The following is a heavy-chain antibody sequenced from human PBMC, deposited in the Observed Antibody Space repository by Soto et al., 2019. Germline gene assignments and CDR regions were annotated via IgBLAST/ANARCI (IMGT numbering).Heavy chain of an antibody. CDR1: GYSFTNYA. CDR2: INVGTGNT. J-gene: IGHJ4*02. Sequence: GASVKVSCKASGYSFTNYAVHWVRQAPGQRLEWMGWINVGTGNTKYSQKFQDRVTITRDTSASTVYMDLGRLRSEDTSVYYCATTRGFCSSTNCPFEYLGQGTLVTVSS. V-gene: IGHV1-3*01. CDR3: ATTRGFCSSTNCPFEY. D-gene: IGHD2-2*01.